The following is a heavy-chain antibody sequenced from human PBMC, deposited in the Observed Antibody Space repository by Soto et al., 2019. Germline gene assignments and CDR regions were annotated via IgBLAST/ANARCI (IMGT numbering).Heavy chain of an antibody. Sequence: QVQLVQAGAEVKKPGSSVKLSCKASGGTFSSYAINWVRQAPGQGLEWMGGIVPILGTANYAQKFQGRVTITAGESTSTAYMDLSSLRAEDTAVYYCARDLSTSSPDAWGQGTTVTVSS. CDR1: GGTFSSYA. J-gene: IGHJ6*02. CDR3: ARDLSTSSPDA. CDR2: IVPILGTA. D-gene: IGHD2-2*01. V-gene: IGHV1-69*11.